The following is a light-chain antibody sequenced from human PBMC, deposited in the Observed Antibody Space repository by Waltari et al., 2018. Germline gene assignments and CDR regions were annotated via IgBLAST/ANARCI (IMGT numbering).Light chain of an antibody. Sequence: EIVLPQSPLSRPVTPGEPAPISCRSIQTLHFTNGFPDLDWFVQKPGQSPQLLFSLGSSRASGVPDRFSASGSGTDFTLEITRVEPEDVGIYYCMQALQPPLSFGGGTKVEI. CDR1: QTLHFTNGFPD. J-gene: IGKJ4*01. CDR3: MQALQPPLS. CDR2: LGS. V-gene: IGKV2-28*01.